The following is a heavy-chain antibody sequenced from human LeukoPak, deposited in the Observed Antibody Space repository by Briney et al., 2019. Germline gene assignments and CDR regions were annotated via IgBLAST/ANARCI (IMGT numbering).Heavy chain of an antibody. CDR3: AKDSADDYGGDSVPGAFDI. J-gene: IGHJ3*02. CDR1: RFAFTIYG. D-gene: IGHD4-23*01. CDR2: LRYDGSNK. V-gene: IGHV3-30*02. Sequence: GGSLRLSCAASRFAFTIYGMHWVRQAPGKGLEWVAFLRYDGSNKYYADSVKGRFTISRDNSRKTLYLQMNSLRAEDTAIYYCAKDSADDYGGDSVPGAFDIWGQGTVVTVSS.